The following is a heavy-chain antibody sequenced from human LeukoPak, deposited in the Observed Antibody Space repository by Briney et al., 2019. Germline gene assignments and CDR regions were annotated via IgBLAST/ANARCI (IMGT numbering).Heavy chain of an antibody. CDR3: ARGPMARDLFDY. CDR2: IYYSGST. J-gene: IGHJ4*02. D-gene: IGHD2-8*01. Sequence: RPSETLSLTCTVSGGSISSYYWSWIRQPPGKGLEWIEYIYYSGSTYYNPSLKSRVTISVDRSKNQFSLKLSSVTAADTAVYYCARGPMARDLFDYWGQGTLVTVSS. V-gene: IGHV4-59*12. CDR1: GGSISSYY.